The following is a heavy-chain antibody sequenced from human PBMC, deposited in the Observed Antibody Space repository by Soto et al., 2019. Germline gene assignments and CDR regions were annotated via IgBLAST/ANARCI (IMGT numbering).Heavy chain of an antibody. Sequence: PGGSLTLACATCGITLGSYSRHVVRHAPGKGLEWVAVIWYDGSNKYYADSVKGRFTXSRDNSKNTLYLQMNSLRAEDTAVYYCARDEGQLLTLYYYYGMDVWGQGTTVTVSS. J-gene: IGHJ6*02. CDR2: IWYDGSNK. CDR1: GITLGSYS. D-gene: IGHD2-2*01. V-gene: IGHV3-33*08. CDR3: ARDEGQLLTLYYYYGMDV.